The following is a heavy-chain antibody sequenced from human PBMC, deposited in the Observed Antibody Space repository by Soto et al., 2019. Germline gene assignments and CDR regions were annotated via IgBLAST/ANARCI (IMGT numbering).Heavy chain of an antibody. Sequence: QVQLVESGGGVVQPGRSLRLSCAASGFTFSSYGMHWVRQAPGKGLEWVAVIWSDGSNKYSADSVKGRFTISRDNSMNTLYLQMNSRRAEDTAVYYCARDVASAADYYYYNMDVWGQGTTVTVSS. J-gene: IGHJ6*02. V-gene: IGHV3-33*01. CDR1: GFTFSSYG. CDR3: ARDVASAADYYYYNMDV. CDR2: IWSDGSNK. D-gene: IGHD2-21*01.